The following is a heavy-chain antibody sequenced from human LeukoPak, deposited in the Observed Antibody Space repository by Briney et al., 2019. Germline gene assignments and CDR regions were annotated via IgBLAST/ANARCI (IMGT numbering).Heavy chain of an antibody. CDR1: GLTFGSHG. CDR3: AKSEILYSYYMDV. CDR2: ISGSGGTT. J-gene: IGHJ6*03. V-gene: IGHV3-23*01. Sequence: PGGSLRLSCAASGLTFGSHGMSWVRQAPGKGLEWVSTISGSGGTTYYPDSVKGRFTVSRDNSKDTLYLQMNSLRVDDTAIYYCAKSEILYSYYMDVWGKGTTVTVSS.